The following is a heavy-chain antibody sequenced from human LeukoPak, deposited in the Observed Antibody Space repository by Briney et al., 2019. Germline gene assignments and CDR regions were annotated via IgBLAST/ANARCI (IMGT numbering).Heavy chain of an antibody. CDR1: GFSLNSQGVR. V-gene: IGHV2-5*01. D-gene: IGHD3-16*01. CDR3: GHRPKEIWGSYDN. J-gene: IGHJ4*02. CDR2: IYWNNDK. Sequence: SGPTLVNPTQTLTLTCTFSGFSLNSQGVRVGWIRQPPRKALEWLALIYWNNDKRYSPSLRNRLSITKDTSKNQVVLTMTNMDPVDTATYYCGHRPKEIWGSYDNWGQGILVTVSS.